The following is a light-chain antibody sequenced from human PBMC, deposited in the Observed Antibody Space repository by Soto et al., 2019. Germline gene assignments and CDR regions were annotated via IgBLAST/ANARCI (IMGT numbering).Light chain of an antibody. J-gene: IGKJ5*01. CDR3: QQYNSWPPVT. Sequence: EIVMTQSPATLSVSPGERATLSCRASQSVSRNLAWYQRKPGQAPRLLIYGASTRATGIPARFSGSGSGTEFTLTISSLQSEDFAVYYCQQYNSWPPVTFGQGTRLEIK. V-gene: IGKV3-15*01. CDR2: GAS. CDR1: QSVSRN.